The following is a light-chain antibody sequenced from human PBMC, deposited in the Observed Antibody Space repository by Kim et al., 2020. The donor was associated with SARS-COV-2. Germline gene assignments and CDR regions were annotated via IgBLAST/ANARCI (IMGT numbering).Light chain of an antibody. V-gene: IGLV9-49*01. CDR2: VGTGGIVG. Sequence: RPLTRVYSKSKVDWYQHRPGEGPRFVMRVGTGGIVGSKGDGIPDRFSVLGSGLNRYLTIKNIQEEDESDYHCGADHGSGSNFVWVFGGGTKLTVL. CDR3: GADHGSGSNFVWV. J-gene: IGLJ3*02. CDR1: RVYSKSK.